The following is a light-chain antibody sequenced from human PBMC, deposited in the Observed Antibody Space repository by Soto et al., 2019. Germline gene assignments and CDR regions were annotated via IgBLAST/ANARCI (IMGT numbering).Light chain of an antibody. CDR2: LAS. J-gene: IGKJ4*01. CDR1: QDISSY. V-gene: IGKV1-9*01. CDR3: QSLNRFPHS. Sequence: IQLTQSPSSLSASVGDRVTITCRASQDISSYLAWYQQKPGKAPKLLIYLASTLHSGVPSSFSGSGSGTDFSLTISSLQPEDAATYYCQSLNRFPHSFVGGTKVEIK.